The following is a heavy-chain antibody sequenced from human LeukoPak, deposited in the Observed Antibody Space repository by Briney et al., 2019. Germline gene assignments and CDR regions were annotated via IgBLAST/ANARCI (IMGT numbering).Heavy chain of an antibody. CDR1: GFTFSSYG. CDR2: ISDSGGST. J-gene: IGHJ6*04. V-gene: IGHV3-23*01. Sequence: GGSLRLSCAASGFTFSSYGMSWVRQAPGKGLEWVSSISDSGGSTYYADSVKGRFTISRDNSKNTLYLQMNSLRAEDTAVYYCAELGITMIGGVWGKGTTVTISS. CDR3: AELGITMIGGV. D-gene: IGHD3-10*02.